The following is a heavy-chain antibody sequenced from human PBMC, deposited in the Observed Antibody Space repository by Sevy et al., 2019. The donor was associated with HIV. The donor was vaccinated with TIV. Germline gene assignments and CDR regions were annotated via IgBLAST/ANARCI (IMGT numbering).Heavy chain of an antibody. CDR3: ARLTNSGWYKIDY. CDR1: GGSISGNTYY. V-gene: IGHV4-39*01. Sequence: SETLSLTCTVSGGSISGNTYYWGWIRQPPGKGLEWIGNVYNGGITYYNPSLKSRLTLWVDTSRNQFSLKLRSVTAADTAVYYCARLTNSGWYKIDYWGQGTLVTVSS. CDR2: VYNGGIT. J-gene: IGHJ4*02. D-gene: IGHD6-19*01.